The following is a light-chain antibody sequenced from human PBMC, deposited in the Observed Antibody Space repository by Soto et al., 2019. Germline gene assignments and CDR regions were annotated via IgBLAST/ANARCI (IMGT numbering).Light chain of an antibody. CDR1: SSDVAGSDY. V-gene: IGLV2-8*01. J-gene: IGLJ2*01. CDR2: EVT. CDR3: SSFARGDNPHVL. Sequence: QSALTQPPSASGSPGQSVTISCTGTSSDVAGSDYVSWYQQHPGKAPKLIIYEVTKRPAGVPDRFSGSKSVNTASLTVSGLQADDESYYYCSSFARGDNPHVLFGGGTKLTV.